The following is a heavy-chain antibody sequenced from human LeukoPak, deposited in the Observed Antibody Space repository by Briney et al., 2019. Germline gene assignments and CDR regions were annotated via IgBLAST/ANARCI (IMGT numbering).Heavy chain of an antibody. CDR2: IRYDGRTK. V-gene: IGHV3-30*02. D-gene: IGHD2-2*01. CDR3: AKTGYCSSTSCRPYYYYYMDV. J-gene: IGHJ6*03. Sequence: GGSLRLSCAASGFTFSSYGMHWVRQAPGKGLEWVAFIRYDGRTKYYADSVKGRFTISRDNSKNTLYLQMNSLRAEDTAVYYCAKTGYCSSTSCRPYYYYYMDVWGKGTTVTVSS. CDR1: GFTFSSYG.